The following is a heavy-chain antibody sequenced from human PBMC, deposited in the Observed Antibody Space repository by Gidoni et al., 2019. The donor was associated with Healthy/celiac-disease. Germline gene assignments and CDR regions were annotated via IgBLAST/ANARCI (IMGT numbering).Heavy chain of an antibody. Sequence: QVQLQQWGAGLLKPSETLSLTCAVSGGSFSGDYWSWIRQPPGKGLEWIGEINHSGSTNYNPPLKSRVTISVDTSKNQFALKLSSVTAADTAVYCCARSSSRRGGGGKYNYWGQGTLVTVSS. CDR2: INHSGST. J-gene: IGHJ4*02. D-gene: IGHD2-15*01. CDR1: GGSFSGDY. V-gene: IGHV4-34*01. CDR3: ARSSSRRGGGGKYNY.